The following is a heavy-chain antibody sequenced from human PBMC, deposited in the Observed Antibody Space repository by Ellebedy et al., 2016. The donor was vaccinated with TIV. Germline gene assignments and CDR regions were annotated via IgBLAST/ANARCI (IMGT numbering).Heavy chain of an antibody. Sequence: SETLSLTXTVSGGSISSNYWGWIRQPPGKGLEWIGSIYYSGSTYYNPSLKSRVTISVDTSKNQFSLKLSSVTAADTAVYYCARHKRLGYCSSTSCSFRGWFDPWGQGTLVTVSS. D-gene: IGHD2-2*01. CDR3: ARHKRLGYCSSTSCSFRGWFDP. CDR2: IYYSGST. J-gene: IGHJ5*02. CDR1: GGSISSNY. V-gene: IGHV4-39*01.